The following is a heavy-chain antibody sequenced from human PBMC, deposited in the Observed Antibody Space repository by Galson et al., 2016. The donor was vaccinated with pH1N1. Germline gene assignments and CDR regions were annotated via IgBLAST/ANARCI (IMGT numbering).Heavy chain of an antibody. CDR1: GYTFISYD. CDR2: ISGYNGNT. J-gene: IGHJ3*02. D-gene: IGHD3-10*01. Sequence: SVKVSCKASGYTFISYDISWVRQAPGQGLEWMGRISGYNGNTNYAQKLQGRVTMTTDTSTSTAYMELRSLRPDDTAIYYCARDRGAFDIWGQGTMVTVSS. V-gene: IGHV1-18*01. CDR3: ARDRGAFDI.